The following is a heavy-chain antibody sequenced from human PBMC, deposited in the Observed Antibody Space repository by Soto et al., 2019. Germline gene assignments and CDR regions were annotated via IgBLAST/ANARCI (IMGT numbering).Heavy chain of an antibody. D-gene: IGHD3-22*01. CDR3: ASGNYDSSGFLDY. CDR1: GFTFSSYG. Sequence: PGGSLRLSCAASGFTFSSYGMHWVRQAPGKGLEWVAVIWYDGSNKYYADSVKGRFTISRDNSKNTLYLQMNSLRAEDTAVYYCASGNYDSSGFLDYWGQGTLVTVSS. J-gene: IGHJ4*02. CDR2: IWYDGSNK. V-gene: IGHV3-33*01.